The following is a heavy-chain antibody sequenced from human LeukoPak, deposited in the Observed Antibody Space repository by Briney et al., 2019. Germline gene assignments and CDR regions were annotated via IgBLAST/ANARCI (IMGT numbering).Heavy chain of an antibody. Sequence: GGSLRLSCAASGFTFSNAWMSWVRQAPGKGLEWVGRIKSKTDGGTTDYAAPVKGRFTISRDDSKNTLYLQMNSLKTEDTAVYYCTTGAYYDILTGYYRGLLDALDIWGQGTMVTVSS. CDR3: TTGAYYDILTGYYRGLLDALDI. V-gene: IGHV3-15*01. CDR1: GFTFSNAW. CDR2: IKSKTDGGTT. J-gene: IGHJ3*02. D-gene: IGHD3-9*01.